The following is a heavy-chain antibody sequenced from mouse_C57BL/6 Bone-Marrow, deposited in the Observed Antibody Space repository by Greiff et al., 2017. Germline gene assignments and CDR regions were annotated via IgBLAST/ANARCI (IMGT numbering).Heavy chain of an antibody. Sequence: QVQLQQPGAELVMPGASVKLSCKASGYTFTSYWMHWVKQRPGQGLEWIGEIDPSDSYTNYNQKFKGKSTLTVDKSSSTAYMQLSSLTSEDSAVYYCARHGSGPPFDYWGQGTTLTVSS. CDR2: IDPSDSYT. CDR1: GYTFTSYW. CDR3: ARHGSGPPFDY. D-gene: IGHD3-2*02. V-gene: IGHV1-69*01. J-gene: IGHJ2*01.